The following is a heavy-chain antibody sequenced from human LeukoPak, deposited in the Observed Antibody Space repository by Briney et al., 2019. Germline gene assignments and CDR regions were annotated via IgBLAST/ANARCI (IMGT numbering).Heavy chain of an antibody. D-gene: IGHD5-18*01. V-gene: IGHV4-59*01. CDR3: ARGREGYRVDY. CDR2: IYYSGST. J-gene: IGHJ4*02. CDR1: GGSISSYY. Sequence: NSSETLSLTCTVSGGSISSYYWSWIRQPPGKGLEWIGYIYYSGSTNYNPSLKSRVTISVDTSKNQFSLKLSSVTTADTAVYYCARGREGYRVDYWGQGTLVTVSS.